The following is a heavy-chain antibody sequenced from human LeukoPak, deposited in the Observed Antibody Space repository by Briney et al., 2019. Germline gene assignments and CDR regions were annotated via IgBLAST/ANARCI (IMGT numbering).Heavy chain of an antibody. CDR2: IKSKTDGGTT. Sequence: GGSLRLSCAASGFTFSNAWMSWVRQAPGKGLEWVGRIKSKTDGGTTDYAAPVKGRFTISRDNAKNILYLQMNSLRAEDTAVYHCARDPAPQGWFHSRGQGTLVTVSS. V-gene: IGHV3-15*05. CDR1: GFTFSNAW. J-gene: IGHJ5*01. CDR3: ARDPAPQGWFHS.